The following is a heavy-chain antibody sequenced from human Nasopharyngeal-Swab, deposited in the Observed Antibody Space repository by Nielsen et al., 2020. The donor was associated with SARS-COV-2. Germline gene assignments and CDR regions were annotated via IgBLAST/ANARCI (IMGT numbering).Heavy chain of an antibody. CDR1: GGSVSDYY. D-gene: IGHD2-2*01. V-gene: IGHV4-59*08. CDR2: ISYTGTT. Sequence: SETLSLTFTVSGGSVSDYYWSWIRQPPGKGLEWLGYISYTGTTNYNPSLKSLVTISVDTSKNQCSLRLSSVTAADTATYYCASLPYCSSDTCYPIDLWGQGTLVTVSS. CDR3: ASLPYCSSDTCYPIDL. J-gene: IGHJ5*02.